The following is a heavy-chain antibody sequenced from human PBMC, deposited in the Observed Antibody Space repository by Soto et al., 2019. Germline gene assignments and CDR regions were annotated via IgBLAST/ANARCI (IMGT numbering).Heavy chain of an antibody. D-gene: IGHD3-10*01. Sequence: SQTLSLTCAISGDSVSSNSAAWNWIRQSPSRGLEWLGRTYYRSKWYNDYAVSVKSRITINPDTSKNQFSLQLNSATPEDTAVYYCARGAIYYGSGSYTNYYYGMDVWGQGTTVTVSS. CDR2: TYYRSKWYN. V-gene: IGHV6-1*01. CDR3: ARGAIYYGSGSYTNYYYGMDV. CDR1: GDSVSSNSAA. J-gene: IGHJ6*02.